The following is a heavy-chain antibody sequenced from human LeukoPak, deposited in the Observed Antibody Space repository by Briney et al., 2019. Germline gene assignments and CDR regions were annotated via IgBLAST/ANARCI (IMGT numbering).Heavy chain of an antibody. CDR2: ISLGGVNT. D-gene: IGHD6-6*01. J-gene: IGHJ4*02. CDR3: AKNVMYSSSAVDY. Sequence: GGSLRLSCAASGFTFSSYAMSWVRQAPGKGLEWVSAISLGGVNTYYADSVKGRFAVSRVNSKNTLYLQMNSLRVEDRAVYYCAKNVMYSSSAVDYWGQGTLVTVSS. CDR1: GFTFSSYA. V-gene: IGHV3-23*01.